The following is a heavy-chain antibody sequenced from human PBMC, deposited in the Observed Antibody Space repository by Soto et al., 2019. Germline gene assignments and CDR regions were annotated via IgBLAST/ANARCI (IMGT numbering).Heavy chain of an antibody. V-gene: IGHV3-23*01. CDR1: GFTFSSYA. Sequence: GGSLRLSCAASGFTFSSYAMSWVRQAPGKGLEWVSAISGSGGSTYYADSVKGRFTISRDNSKNTLYLQMNSLRAEDTAVYYCAKVRNLLGYCSSTSCYYGMDVWGQGTTVTVSS. J-gene: IGHJ6*02. D-gene: IGHD2-2*01. CDR2: ISGSGGST. CDR3: AKVRNLLGYCSSTSCYYGMDV.